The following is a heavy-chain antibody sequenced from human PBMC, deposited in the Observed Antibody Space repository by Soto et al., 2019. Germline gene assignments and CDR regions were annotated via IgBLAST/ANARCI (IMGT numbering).Heavy chain of an antibody. CDR3: ARDLTAAYDFVY. Sequence: GGSLRLSCAASGFTFSNYNMNWVRQAPGKGLEWVSSISSSSSYMYYADSVKGRFTISRDNARNSLYLQLNSLRAEDTAVYYCARDLTAAYDFVYRGQRTLVTVSS. CDR2: ISSSSSYM. CDR1: GFTFSNYN. D-gene: IGHD5-12*01. J-gene: IGHJ4*02. V-gene: IGHV3-21*01.